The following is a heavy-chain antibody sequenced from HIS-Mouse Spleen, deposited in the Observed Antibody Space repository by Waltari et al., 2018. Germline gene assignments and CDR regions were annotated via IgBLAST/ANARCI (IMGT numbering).Heavy chain of an antibody. V-gene: IGHV1-8*01. CDR1: GYTFTSYD. J-gene: IGHJ4*02. CDR3: ARGHDYSNYFDY. Sequence: QVQLVQSGAEVKKPGASVKVSCKASGYTFTSYDINWVRQATGQGLEWMGWMNPNRGNTGYAQKFQGRGTMTRNTAISTAYMELSSLRSEDTAVYYCARGHDYSNYFDYWGQGTLVTVSS. D-gene: IGHD4-4*01. CDR2: MNPNRGNT.